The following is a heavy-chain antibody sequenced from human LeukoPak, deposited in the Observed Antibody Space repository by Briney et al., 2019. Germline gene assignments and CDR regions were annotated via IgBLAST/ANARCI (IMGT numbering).Heavy chain of an antibody. CDR1: GSSFTSYW. V-gene: IGHV5-51*01. D-gene: IGHD5-18*01. J-gene: IGHJ6*02. Sequence: GESLKISCKGSGSSFTSYWIGWGRQMPGKGLEWMGIIYPGDSDTRYSPSFQGQVTISADKSISTAYLQWSSLKASDTAMYYCARQDTAMVSLIDYYGMDVRGQGTTVTVSS. CDR3: ARQDTAMVSLIDYYGMDV. CDR2: IYPGDSDT.